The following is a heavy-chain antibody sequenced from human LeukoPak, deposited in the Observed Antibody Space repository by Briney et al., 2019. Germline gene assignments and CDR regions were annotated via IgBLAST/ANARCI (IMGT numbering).Heavy chain of an antibody. CDR1: GFTFSDHP. V-gene: IGHV3-11*04. CDR2: IDGSGTTI. CDR3: ARAGSHWHYVY. Sequence: PGGSLRLSCAASGFTFSDHPMTWVRQAPGKGLQWVSYIDGSGTTIYYAESVKGRFTISRDNAKNSLSLQMNNLRVEDTAVYYCARAGSHWHYVYWGQGTVDTVSS. J-gene: IGHJ4*02. D-gene: IGHD3-10*01.